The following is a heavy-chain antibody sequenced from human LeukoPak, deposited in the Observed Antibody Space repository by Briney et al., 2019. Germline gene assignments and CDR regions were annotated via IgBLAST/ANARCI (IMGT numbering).Heavy chain of an antibody. Sequence: GGSLRLSCAASGFAFSTNWMHWVRQAPGKGLVWVSHISTDARTITYADFVKGRFTISRDNSKNTLYLQMNSLRAEDTAVYYCAKNQHIVVVTGTQAYWGQGTLVTVSS. CDR3: AKNQHIVVVTGTQAY. D-gene: IGHD2-21*02. V-gene: IGHV3-74*01. CDR1: GFAFSTNW. J-gene: IGHJ4*02. CDR2: ISTDARTI.